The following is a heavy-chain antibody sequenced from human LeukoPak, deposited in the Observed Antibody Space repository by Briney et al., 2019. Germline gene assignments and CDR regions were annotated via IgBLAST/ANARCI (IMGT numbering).Heavy chain of an antibody. CDR2: ISSSGSTI. Sequence: PGGSLRLSCGASGFTFSDYYMSWIRQAPGKGLEWVSYISSSGSTIYYADSVKGRFTISRDNAKNSLYLQMNSLRAEDTAVYYCARPYCSSTSCYRFDPWGQGTLVTVSS. CDR1: GFTFSDYY. J-gene: IGHJ5*02. CDR3: ARPYCSSTSCYRFDP. V-gene: IGHV3-11*04. D-gene: IGHD2-2*01.